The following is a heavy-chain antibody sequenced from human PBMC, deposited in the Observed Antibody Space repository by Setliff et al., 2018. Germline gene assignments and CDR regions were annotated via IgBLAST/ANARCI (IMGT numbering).Heavy chain of an antibody. CDR2: ISSSGSTI. D-gene: IGHD5-12*01. J-gene: IGHJ6*02. Sequence: PGGSLRLSCAASGFTFCDYYMSWIRQAPGKGLEWVSYISSSGSTIYYADSVKGRFTISRDNAKNSLYLQMNSLRAEDTAVYYCARGSGYLTSFYYYYYGMDVWGQGTTVTVSS. CDR3: ARGSGYLTSFYYYYYGMDV. CDR1: GFTFCDYY. V-gene: IGHV3-11*04.